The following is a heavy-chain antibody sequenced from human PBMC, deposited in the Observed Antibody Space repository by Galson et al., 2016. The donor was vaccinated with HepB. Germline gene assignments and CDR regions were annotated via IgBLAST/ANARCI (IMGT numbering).Heavy chain of an antibody. V-gene: IGHV3-30*03. CDR2: ISSDGTHQ. D-gene: IGHD2-21*02. CDR1: ALNFNNYD. J-gene: IGHJ3*02. Sequence: SLRLSCAASALNFNNYDIHWVRQAPGKGLEWVTIISSDGTHQDYVDSVKGRFTISRDDSTNTVSLQMNSLRLEDTAMYYCATGGPVVTATQVSGGGVTVHNAFDIWGQGTMVTVSS. CDR3: ATGGPVVTATQVSGGGVTVHNAFDI.